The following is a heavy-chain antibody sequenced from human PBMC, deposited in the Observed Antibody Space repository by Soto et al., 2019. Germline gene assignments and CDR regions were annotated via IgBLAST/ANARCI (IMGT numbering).Heavy chain of an antibody. CDR2: MYDRGST. J-gene: IGHJ6*02. D-gene: IGHD2-8*01. CDR3: ARYCTHGVCSNPFYYYGMDV. CDR1: GGSIRSDDYD. V-gene: IGHV4-30-4*01. Sequence: SETLSLTCSVSGGSIRSDDYDWSWIRQPPGKGLEWIGHMYDRGSTFYNPSLESRVTMSVDTSKNQFSLRLSAVTAADTAVYYCARYCTHGVCSNPFYYYGMDVWGQGSPVTVSS.